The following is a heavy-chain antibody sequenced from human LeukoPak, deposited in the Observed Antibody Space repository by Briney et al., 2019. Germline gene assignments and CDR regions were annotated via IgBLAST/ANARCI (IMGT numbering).Heavy chain of an antibody. Sequence: PGGSLRLSCAASGFTVSSNYMSWVRQAPGKGLEWVSVIYSGGSTYYADSVKGRFTISRDNSKNTLYLQMNSLRAEDTAVYYCASRDIVVVPAAMRGPNWFDPWGQGTLVTVSS. V-gene: IGHV3-53*05. CDR1: GFTVSSNY. D-gene: IGHD2-2*01. J-gene: IGHJ5*02. CDR3: ASRDIVVVPAAMRGPNWFDP. CDR2: IYSGGST.